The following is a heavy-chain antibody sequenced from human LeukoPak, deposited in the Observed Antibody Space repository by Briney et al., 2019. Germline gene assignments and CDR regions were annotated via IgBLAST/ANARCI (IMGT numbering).Heavy chain of an antibody. V-gene: IGHV4-59*01. CDR2: IYYSGST. J-gene: IGHJ6*02. D-gene: IGHD5-12*01. CDR1: GGSISSYY. Sequence: SETLSLTCTVSGGSISSYYWSWIRQPPGKGLEWIGYIYYSGSTNYNPSLKSRVTISVDTSKNQFSLKLSSVTAADTAVYYCARDAMGYSGYGRRYYYGIDVWGQGTTVTVSS. CDR3: ARDAMGYSGYGRRYYYGIDV.